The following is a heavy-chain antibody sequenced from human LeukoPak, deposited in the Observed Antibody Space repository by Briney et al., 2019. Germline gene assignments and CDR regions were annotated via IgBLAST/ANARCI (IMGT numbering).Heavy chain of an antibody. CDR3: ARGPSGYHNT. CDR2: ISFSSSTI. J-gene: IGHJ4*02. CDR1: GFTFSNYW. D-gene: IGHD5-12*01. V-gene: IGHV3-48*01. Sequence: PGGSLRLSCAASGFTFSNYWMHWVRQAPGKGLEWVSYISFSSSTIYYADSVKGRFTISRDNAKNSLYLQMNSLRAEDTAVYYCARGPSGYHNTGGQGTLVTVSS.